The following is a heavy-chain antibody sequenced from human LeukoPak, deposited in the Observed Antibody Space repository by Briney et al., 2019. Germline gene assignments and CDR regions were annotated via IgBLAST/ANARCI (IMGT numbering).Heavy chain of an antibody. CDR1: GFTFNSYS. D-gene: IGHD3-16*01. V-gene: IGHV3-7*04. J-gene: IGHJ4*02. CDR3: ARELFGRVDY. Sequence: GGALRLSCAASGFTFNSYSMHWVRQAPGKGLEWEDNIKEDGSERYHVDSVKGRFTISRNNDKNSLYLQMNSLRAEDTVVYYCARELFGRVDYWGQGILVTVSS. CDR2: IKEDGSER.